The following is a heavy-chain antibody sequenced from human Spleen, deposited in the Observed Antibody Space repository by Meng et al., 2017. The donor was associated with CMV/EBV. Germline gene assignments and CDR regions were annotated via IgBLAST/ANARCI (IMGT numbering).Heavy chain of an antibody. CDR3: ARGGEMATILFAF. J-gene: IGHJ4*02. D-gene: IGHD5-24*01. CDR1: GDSISSYNW. V-gene: IGHV4-4*02. CDR2: IYHNGIT. Sequence: AVSGDSISSYNWWSWVRQPPGKGLEWIGEIYHNGITNYNPSLKSRVTISVDKSKNQFSLKLSSVTAADTAVYYCARGGEMATILFAFWGQGTLVTVSS.